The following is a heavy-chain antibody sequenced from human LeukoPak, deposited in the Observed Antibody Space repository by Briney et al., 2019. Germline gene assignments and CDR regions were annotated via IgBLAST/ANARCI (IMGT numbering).Heavy chain of an antibody. D-gene: IGHD5-12*01. V-gene: IGHV4-34*01. CDR3: ARVATTYSYGY. CDR2: INHSGST. CDR1: GGSFSGYY. Sequence: SETLSLTCAVYGGSFSGYYWSWIRQPPGKGVEWIGEINHSGSTNYNPSLKSRVTISVDTSKNQFSLKLSSVTAADTAVYYCARVATTYSYGYWGQGTLVTVSS. J-gene: IGHJ4*02.